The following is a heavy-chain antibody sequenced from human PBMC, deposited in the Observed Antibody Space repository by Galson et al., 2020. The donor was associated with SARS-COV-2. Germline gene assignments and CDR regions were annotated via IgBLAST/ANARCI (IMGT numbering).Heavy chain of an antibody. D-gene: IGHD2-8*02. CDR2: TYTCGYT. V-gene: IGHV3-53*01. Sequence: GESLKISCTASGLTVSIHHMSWVRQAPGKGLEWVSVTYTCGYTHYAYSVKGRFTISRDNSKNTVYLQINSLRYEDTAVYYCARDQGWWDYWGQGALVTVSS. J-gene: IGHJ4*02. CDR1: GLTVSIHH. CDR3: ARDQGWWDY.